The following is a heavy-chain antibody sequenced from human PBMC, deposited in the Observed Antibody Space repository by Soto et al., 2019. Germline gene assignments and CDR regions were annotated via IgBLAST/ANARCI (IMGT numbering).Heavy chain of an antibody. CDR3: ARGRYYDFWSGYPSPSDGWFDP. Sequence: ASVKVSCKASGYTFTSYDINWVRQATGQGLEWMGWMNPNSGNTGYAQKFQGRVTMTRNTSISTAYMELSSLRSEDTAVYYCARGRYYDFWSGYPSPSDGWFDPWGQGTLVTVSS. V-gene: IGHV1-8*01. CDR1: GYTFTSYD. D-gene: IGHD3-3*01. CDR2: MNPNSGNT. J-gene: IGHJ5*02.